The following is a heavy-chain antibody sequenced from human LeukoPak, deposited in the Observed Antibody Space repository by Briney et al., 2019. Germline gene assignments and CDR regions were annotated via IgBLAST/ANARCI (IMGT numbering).Heavy chain of an antibody. CDR1: GFTFXXXX. CDR3: AKDKNILIDY. V-gene: IGHV3-30-3*02. CDR2: ISYDGSNK. Sequence: LXXXXXGFTFXXXXMHXXXQXXXXGXEWVAVISYDGSNKYYADSVKGRFTISRDNSKNMLYLQMNSLRVEDTAVYYCAKDKNILIDYWGQGALVTVSS. J-gene: IGHJ4*02. D-gene: IGHD3-9*01.